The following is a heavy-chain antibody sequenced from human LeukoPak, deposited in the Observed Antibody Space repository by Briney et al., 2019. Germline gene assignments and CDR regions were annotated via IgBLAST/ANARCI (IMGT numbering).Heavy chain of an antibody. CDR2: INPNRGGT. V-gene: IGHV1-2*02. D-gene: IGHD6-19*01. CDR3: ASAFSSGWLNWFDP. J-gene: IGHJ5*02. CDR1: AYTFTDYY. Sequence: ASVKVSYKTSAYTFTDYYIHWVRQAPGQGLEWMGWINPNRGGTNYAQKFQGRVTMTRDTSISTAYMELSRLRSDDTAVYYCASAFSSGWLNWFDPWGQGTLVTVSS.